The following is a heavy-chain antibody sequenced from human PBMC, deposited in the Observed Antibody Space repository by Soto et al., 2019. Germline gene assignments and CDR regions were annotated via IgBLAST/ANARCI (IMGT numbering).Heavy chain of an antibody. CDR3: ARGPGYYFDY. Sequence: EVQLEESGGGLVQPGGSLRLSCAASGFTFSSYAMHWVRQAPGKGLEYVSAISSNGGSTYYANSVKGRFTMSRDNSKNTLYLQMGSLRAEDMAVYYCARGPGYYFDYWGQGTLVTVSS. V-gene: IGHV3-64*01. J-gene: IGHJ4*02. CDR1: GFTFSSYA. CDR2: ISSNGGST.